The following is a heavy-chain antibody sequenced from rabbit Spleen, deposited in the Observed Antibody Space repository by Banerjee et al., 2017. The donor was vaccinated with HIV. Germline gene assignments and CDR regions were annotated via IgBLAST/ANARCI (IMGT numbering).Heavy chain of an antibody. J-gene: IGHJ6*01. V-gene: IGHV1S47*01. CDR1: RFPFSDKD. D-gene: IGHD6-1*01. CDR3: ARESSYAGYAGYGYAARYYGMDL. CDR2: IDVGEGNT. Sequence: QEQLVESGGGLVKPGASLTLSCTASRFPFSDKDVMCWVRQAPGKGLEWIGIIDVGEGNTDYASWVNGRFTISSDNAQNTVDLQMSGLTAADTATYFCARESSYAGYAGYGYAARYYGMDLWGQGTLVTVS.